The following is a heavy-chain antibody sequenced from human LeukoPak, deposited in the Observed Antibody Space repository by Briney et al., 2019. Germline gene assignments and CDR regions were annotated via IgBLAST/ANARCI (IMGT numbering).Heavy chain of an antibody. CDR2: IHYSGST. CDR3: ARPYSSNWYGTKNAFDI. J-gene: IGHJ3*02. V-gene: IGHV4-59*12. D-gene: IGHD6-13*01. Sequence: SETLSLTCTVSGGPISSYYWSWIRQPPGKGLEWIGYIHYSGSTHYNPSLKSRVTISVDTSKNQVSLKLSSVAAADTAVYYCARPYSSNWYGTKNAFDIWGQGTMVTVSS. CDR1: GGPISSYY.